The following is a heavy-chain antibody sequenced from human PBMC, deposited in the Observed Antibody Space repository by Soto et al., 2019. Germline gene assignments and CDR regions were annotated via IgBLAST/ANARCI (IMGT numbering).Heavy chain of an antibody. J-gene: IGHJ3*02. D-gene: IGHD3-22*01. CDR2: ISAYNGNT. CDR1: GYTFTSYG. CDR3: ATACYYDSSGYPDAFDI. V-gene: IGHV1-18*01. Sequence: ASVKVSCKASGYTFTSYGISWVRQAPGQGLEWMGWISAYNGNTNYAQKLQGRVTMTTDTSTSTAYMELRSLRSDDTAVYYCATACYYDSSGYPDAFDIWGQGTMVTVSS.